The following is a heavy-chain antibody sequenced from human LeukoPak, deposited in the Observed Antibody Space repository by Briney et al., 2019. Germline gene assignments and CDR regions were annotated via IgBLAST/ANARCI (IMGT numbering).Heavy chain of an antibody. CDR3: ARSYYYGSGSRWYYYGMDV. V-gene: IGHV4-4*07. CDR2: IYTSGST. Sequence: SETLSLTCTVSGGSISSYYWSWIRQPAGKGLEWLGRIYTSGSTNYNPSLKSRVTMSVDTSKDQFSLKLSSVTAADTAVYYCARSYYYGSGSRWYYYGMDVWGQGATVTVSS. CDR1: GGSISSYY. D-gene: IGHD3-10*01. J-gene: IGHJ6*02.